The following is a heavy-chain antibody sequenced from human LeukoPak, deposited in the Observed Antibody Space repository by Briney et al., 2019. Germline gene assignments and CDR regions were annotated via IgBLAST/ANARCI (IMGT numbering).Heavy chain of an antibody. V-gene: IGHV3-23*01. CDR3: AKLIVVVVAASQHFDY. D-gene: IGHD2-15*01. Sequence: GSLRLSCAASGFTFSSYAMSWVRQAPGKGLEWVSAISGSGGSTYYADSVKGRFTISRDNSKNTLYLQMNSLRAEDTAVYYCAKLIVVVVAASQHFDYWGQGTLVTVSS. CDR2: ISGSGGST. J-gene: IGHJ4*02. CDR1: GFTFSSYA.